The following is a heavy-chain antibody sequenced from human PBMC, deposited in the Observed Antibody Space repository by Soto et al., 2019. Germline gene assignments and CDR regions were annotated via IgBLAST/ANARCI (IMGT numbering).Heavy chain of an antibody. J-gene: IGHJ4*02. Sequence: QVQLQESGPGLVRPSQTLSLICTVSGGSINSGDSYWNWIRQHPEKGLEWIGYINYRGSTFYNPSLKSRIIISVDTSKNQFSLQVSSVTAADTAVYYCARDAPGVAPYWGQGTLVTVSS. CDR3: ARDAPGVAPY. CDR1: GGSINSGDSY. D-gene: IGHD2-15*01. V-gene: IGHV4-31*03. CDR2: INYRGST.